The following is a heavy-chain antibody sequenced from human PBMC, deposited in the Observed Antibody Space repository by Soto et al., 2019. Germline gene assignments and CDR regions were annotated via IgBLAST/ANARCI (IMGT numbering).Heavy chain of an antibody. V-gene: IGHV4-59*01. D-gene: IGHD1-7*01. Sequence: LSLTCTVCGGSIRSYYWSWIRQPPGQGLEWLGYIYYSGSTNYNRSLKIRVTISVDTSKNKFSLKLRSVTAADNAVYYCARVTTGTTVYFDYFRQGTLVTVSS. CDR1: GGSIRSYY. J-gene: IGHJ4*02. CDR2: IYYSGST. CDR3: ARVTTGTTVYFDY.